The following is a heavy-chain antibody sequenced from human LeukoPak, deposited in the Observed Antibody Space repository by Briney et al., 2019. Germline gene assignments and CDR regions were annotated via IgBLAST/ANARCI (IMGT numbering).Heavy chain of an antibody. Sequence: PGGSLRLSCAASGFTFSSYAMSWVRQAPGKGLEWVSAISGSGGSTYYADSVKGRFTISRDNSKNTLYLQMNSLRAEDTAVYYCAKDGYSGYDYAGYYYYGMDVWGQGTTVTVSS. D-gene: IGHD5-12*01. CDR1: GFTFSSYA. CDR3: AKDGYSGYDYAGYYYYGMDV. V-gene: IGHV3-23*01. CDR2: ISGSGGST. J-gene: IGHJ6*02.